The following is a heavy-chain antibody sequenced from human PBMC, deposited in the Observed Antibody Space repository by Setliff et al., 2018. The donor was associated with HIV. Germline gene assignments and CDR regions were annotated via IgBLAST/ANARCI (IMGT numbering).Heavy chain of an antibody. J-gene: IGHJ6*03. CDR2: MNPDSGNT. CDR3: ARGGSGNYYPYYYHMDV. Sequence: ASVKVSCKASGYSFTTHDINWVRQSPGQGLEWMGWMNPDSGNTFYAQKFKGRVTMTRDTSTNTAYMELSSLTSDNTAVYYCARGGSGNYYPYYYHMDVWGKGTTVTVSS. CDR1: GYSFTTHD. D-gene: IGHD3-10*01. V-gene: IGHV1-8*02.